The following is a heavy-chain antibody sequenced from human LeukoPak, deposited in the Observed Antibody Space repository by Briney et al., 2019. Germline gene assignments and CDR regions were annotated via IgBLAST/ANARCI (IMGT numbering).Heavy chain of an antibody. Sequence: PGGSLRLSCEASGFTFSISAMSWVRQAPGKGLEWVSGISESGDNTYYADSVKGRFTISRDNSKNTVSLQMNSLRTEDTAVYYCAKDLVAARGAYWGQGTLVTVSS. CDR3: AKDLVAARGAY. J-gene: IGHJ4*02. V-gene: IGHV3-23*01. CDR2: ISESGDNT. CDR1: GFTFSISA. D-gene: IGHD2-15*01.